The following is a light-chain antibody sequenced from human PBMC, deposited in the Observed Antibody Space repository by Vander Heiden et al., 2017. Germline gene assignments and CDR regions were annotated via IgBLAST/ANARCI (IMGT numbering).Light chain of an antibody. CDR3: FSYAGSSTFGWV. V-gene: IGLV2-23*03. CDR1: SSDVGRYNL. CDR2: EGS. J-gene: IGLJ3*02. Sequence: SALNQPAYVYGSPGPSITIPCTGISSDVGRYNLVSWDQQHPGKAPKLMIYEGSKRPSGVSSRFSGSKAGNTASLTISGLQAEDEADYYCFSYAGSSTFGWVFGGVTKLTVL.